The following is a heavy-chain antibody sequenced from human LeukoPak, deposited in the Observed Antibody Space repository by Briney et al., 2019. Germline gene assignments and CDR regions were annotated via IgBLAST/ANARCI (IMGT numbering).Heavy chain of an antibody. CDR3: ARGTWFGATVAFDI. Sequence: GRSLRLSCAASGFTFSSYGMHWVRQAPGKGLEWVAVIWYDGSNKYYADSVKGRFTTSRDNSKNTLYLQMNSLRAEDTAVYYCARGTWFGATVAFDIWGQGTMVTVSS. D-gene: IGHD3-10*01. V-gene: IGHV3-33*01. J-gene: IGHJ3*02. CDR1: GFTFSSYG. CDR2: IWYDGSNK.